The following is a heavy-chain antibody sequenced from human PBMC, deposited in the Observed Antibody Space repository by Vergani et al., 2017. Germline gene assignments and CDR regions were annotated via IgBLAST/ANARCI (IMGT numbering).Heavy chain of an antibody. V-gene: IGHV4-39*07. CDR1: GGSISSSSYY. CDR3: ARSGSGWYVGAFDI. CDR2: IYYSGST. D-gene: IGHD6-19*01. Sequence: QLQLQESGPGLVKPSETLSLTCTVSGGSISSSSYYWGWIRQPPGKGLEWIGSIYYSGSTYYNPSLKSRVTISVDTSKNQFSLKLSSVTAADTAVYYCARSGSGWYVGAFDIWGQGTMVTVSS. J-gene: IGHJ3*02.